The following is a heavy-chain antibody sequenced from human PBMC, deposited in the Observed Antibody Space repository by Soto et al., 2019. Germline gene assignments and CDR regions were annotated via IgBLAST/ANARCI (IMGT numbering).Heavy chain of an antibody. J-gene: IGHJ3*02. V-gene: IGHV4-4*02. D-gene: IGHD2-15*01. CDR2: IFHKGDT. Sequence: QVVLQESGPGLVKASGTLSLTCALSGESVSSKHWWTWVRQTPGKRLEWSGEIFHKGDTNYNSFLRSRVTISIDKSRIQVSLTLPSVTAADTAVYYCASHFVTRGYGAFDIWGQGTGVSVSS. CDR3: ASHFVTRGYGAFDI. CDR1: GESVSSKHW.